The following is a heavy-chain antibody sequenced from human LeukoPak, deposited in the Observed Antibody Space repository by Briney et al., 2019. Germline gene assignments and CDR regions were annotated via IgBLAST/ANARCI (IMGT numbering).Heavy chain of an antibody. V-gene: IGHV3-23*01. J-gene: IGHJ4*02. D-gene: IGHD5-18*01. CDR2: FSGSGDYT. CDR3: AKGSVDTGLGKYFDH. CDR1: GFTFSSFA. Sequence: GGSLRLSCAASGFTFSSFAMSWVRQAPGKGLEWVSAFSGSGDYTCYADSVKGRFTISRDNLRNTVFLQMNSLRPEDTAVYFCAKGSVDTGLGKYFDHWGQGTLVTVSS.